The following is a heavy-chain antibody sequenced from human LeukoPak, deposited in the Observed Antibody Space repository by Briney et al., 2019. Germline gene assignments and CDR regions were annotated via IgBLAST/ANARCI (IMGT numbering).Heavy chain of an antibody. CDR3: AKGDYQLLLWSGTTMDY. CDR1: GFIFSSYS. V-gene: IGHV3-21*01. D-gene: IGHD2-2*01. J-gene: IGHJ4*02. Sequence: GGSLRLSCAASGFIFSSYSMNWVRQAPGKAQEWVSSISSSSSYKHYADSVKGRFTISRDNSKNTLYLQMNSLRAEDTAVYYCAKGDYQLLLWSGTTMDYWGQGTLVTVSS. CDR2: ISSSSSYK.